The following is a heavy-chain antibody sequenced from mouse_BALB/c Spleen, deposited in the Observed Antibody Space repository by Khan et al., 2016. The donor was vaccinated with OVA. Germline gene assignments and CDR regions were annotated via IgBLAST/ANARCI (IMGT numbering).Heavy chain of an antibody. V-gene: IGHV2-9*02. CDR2: IWAGGST. CDR3: ARACYYGAWFAY. J-gene: IGHJ3*01. D-gene: IGHD1-1*01. CDR1: GFSLTTYG. Sequence: QVQLKESGPGLVAPSQSLSITCTVSGFSLTTYGVHWVRQPPGKGLEWLGVIWAGGSTNYNSALMSRLSISKDNSKCHASLKMNSLQTDDTAMYYCARACYYGAWFAYWGQETLVTISA.